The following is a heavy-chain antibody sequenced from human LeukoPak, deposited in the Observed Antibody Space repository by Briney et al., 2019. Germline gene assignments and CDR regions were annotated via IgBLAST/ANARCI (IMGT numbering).Heavy chain of an antibody. J-gene: IGHJ4*02. D-gene: IGHD1-14*01. CDR1: GFTFSSYT. CDR3: ARRKTYDY. CDR2: ISVSDDST. Sequence: GGSLRLSCAASGFTFSSYTMNWVRQAPGKGLEWVSGISVSDDSTLYADSVKGRFTISRDNSKNTLYLQVNSLRDEDTAVYYCARRKTYDYWGQGTLVTVSS. V-gene: IGHV3-23*01.